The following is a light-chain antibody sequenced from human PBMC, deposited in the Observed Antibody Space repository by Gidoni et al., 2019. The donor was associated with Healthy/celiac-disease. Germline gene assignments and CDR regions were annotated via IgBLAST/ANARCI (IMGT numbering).Light chain of an antibody. CDR3: SSYAGSNNLYV. CDR2: EVS. J-gene: IGLJ1*01. V-gene: IGLV2-8*01. CDR1: SRDVGGYNY. Sequence: QSALTQPPSASGPPGQSVTISCTGTSRDVGGYNYVSWYQQHPGKAPTLIMYEVSKRPSGVPDRFSGSKSGNTASLTVSGLQAEDEADYYCSSYAGSNNLYVFGTGTKVTVL.